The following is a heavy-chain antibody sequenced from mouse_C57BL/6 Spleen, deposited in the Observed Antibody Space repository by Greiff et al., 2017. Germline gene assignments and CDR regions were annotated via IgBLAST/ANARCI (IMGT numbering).Heavy chain of an antibody. V-gene: IGHV3-6*01. D-gene: IGHD2-4*01. Sequence: EVHLVESGPGLVKPSQSLSLSCSVTGYSITSGYYWYWIRQFPGNKLEWMGDISYDGSNNYNPSPKNQISITRDTSKNQIFLKLKSVTTEDTATYDCARDRRLRRSTGGYYAMDYWGQGTSVTVSS. J-gene: IGHJ4*01. CDR2: ISYDGSN. CDR3: ARDRRLRRSTGGYYAMDY. CDR1: GYSITSGYY.